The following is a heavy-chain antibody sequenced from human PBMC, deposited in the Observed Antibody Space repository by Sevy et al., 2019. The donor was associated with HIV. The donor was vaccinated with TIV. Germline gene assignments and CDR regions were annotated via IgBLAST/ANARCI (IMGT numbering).Heavy chain of an antibody. J-gene: IGHJ4*02. D-gene: IGHD5-18*01. Sequence: GGSLRLSCAASGFTFSNAGMNWVRQAPGKGLEWVGRIKSKTDGGTTDHAAPVKGRFTISRDDSKNTLYLQMNSLKTEDTAVYYCTTDGGGYNYGYSFDYWGQGTLVTVSS. CDR1: GFTFSNAG. CDR2: IKSKTDGGTT. V-gene: IGHV3-15*07. CDR3: TTDGGGYNYGYSFDY.